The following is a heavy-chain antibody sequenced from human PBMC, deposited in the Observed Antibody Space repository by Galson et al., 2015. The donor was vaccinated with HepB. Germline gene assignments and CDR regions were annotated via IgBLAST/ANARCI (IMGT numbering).Heavy chain of an antibody. CDR3: ARDVRGYYYYGMDV. CDR2: ISSSSSYT. J-gene: IGHJ6*02. V-gene: IGHV3-11*05. D-gene: IGHD3-10*02. CDR1: GFTFSDYY. Sequence: SLRLSCAASGFTFSDYYMSWIRQAPGKGLEWVSYISSSSSYTNYADSVKGRFTISRDNAKNSLYLQMNSLRAEDTAVYYCARDVRGYYYYGMDVWGQGTTVTVSS.